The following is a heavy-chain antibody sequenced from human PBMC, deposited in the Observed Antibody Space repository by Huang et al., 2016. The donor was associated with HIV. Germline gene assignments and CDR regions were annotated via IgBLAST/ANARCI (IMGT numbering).Heavy chain of an antibody. CDR1: GGSISSSGYY. V-gene: IGHV4-39*01. CDR2: IYYSGST. CDR3: ARHKGSSPFYFDY. J-gene: IGHJ4*02. D-gene: IGHD1-26*01. Sequence: QLQLQESGPGLVKPSETLSLTCTVSGGSISSSGYYWGWIRQPPGKGLEWIGSIYYSGSTYYNPSLKSRVTISVDTSKNQFSLKLSSVTAADTAVYYCARHKGSSPFYFDYWGQGTLVTVSS.